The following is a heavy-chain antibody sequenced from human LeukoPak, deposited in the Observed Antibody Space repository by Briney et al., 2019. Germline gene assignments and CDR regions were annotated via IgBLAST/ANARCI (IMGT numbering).Heavy chain of an antibody. V-gene: IGHV1-18*01. CDR2: ISAYNGNT. D-gene: IGHD5-12*01. CDR3: ARDFSGYDFGVYYYGMDV. Sequence: GASVKVSCKASGYTFTSYGISWVRQAPGQGLEWMGWISAYNGNTNYAQKLQGRVTMTTDTSTSTAYMELRSLRSDDTAVYYCARDFSGYDFGVYYYGMDVWGKGTTVTVSS. CDR1: GYTFTSYG. J-gene: IGHJ6*04.